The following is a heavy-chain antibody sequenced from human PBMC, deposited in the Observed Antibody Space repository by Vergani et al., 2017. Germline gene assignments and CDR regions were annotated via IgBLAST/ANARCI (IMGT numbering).Heavy chain of an antibody. D-gene: IGHD2-8*01. CDR3: ARDRGGCTNGVCLYYYYYMDV. J-gene: IGHJ6*03. V-gene: IGHV7-4-1*01. CDR1: GYTFTGYY. CDR2: INTNTGNP. Sequence: QVQLVQSGAEVKKPGASVKVSCKASGYTFTGYYMHWVRQAPGQGLEWMGWINTNTGNPTYAQGFTGRFVFSLDTSVSTACLQICSLKAEDTAVYYCARDRGGCTNGVCLYYYYYMDVWGKGTTVTVSS.